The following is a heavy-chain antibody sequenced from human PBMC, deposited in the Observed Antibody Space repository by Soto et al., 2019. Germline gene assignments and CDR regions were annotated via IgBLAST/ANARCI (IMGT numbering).Heavy chain of an antibody. CDR2: IIPIFGTA. Sequence: GASVKVSCKASGGTFSSYAISWVRQAPGQGLEWMGGIIPIFGTANYAQKFQGRVTITADESTSTAYMELSSLRSEDTAVYYCARKHNWNYGGYYYGMDVWGQGTTVTSP. CDR1: GGTFSSYA. D-gene: IGHD1-7*01. CDR3: ARKHNWNYGGYYYGMDV. V-gene: IGHV1-69*13. J-gene: IGHJ6*02.